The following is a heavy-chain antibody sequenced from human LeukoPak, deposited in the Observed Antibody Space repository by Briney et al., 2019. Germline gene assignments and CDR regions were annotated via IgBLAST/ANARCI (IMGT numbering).Heavy chain of an antibody. CDR1: GFTFSDYY. D-gene: IGHD2-15*01. CDR3: ARTPRYCSGGSCFDY. Sequence: GGSLRLSCAASGFTFSDYYMSWIRQAPGKGLEWVSYISNSSSYTNYADSVKGRFTISRDNAKNSLYLQMNSLRAEDTAVYYCARTPRYCSGGSCFDYWGQGTLVTVSS. J-gene: IGHJ4*02. V-gene: IGHV3-11*06. CDR2: ISNSSSYT.